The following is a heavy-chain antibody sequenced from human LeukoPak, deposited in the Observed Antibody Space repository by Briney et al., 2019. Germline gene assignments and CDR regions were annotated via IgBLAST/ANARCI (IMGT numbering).Heavy chain of an antibody. J-gene: IGHJ4*02. CDR1: GFAFDEDC. D-gene: IGHD2-2*01. Sequence: GGSLRLSCTASGFAFDEDCMSWLRRLPGKGREGFSGINWSGGSTGYADPLRGRFTISRDNAKNSLYLQMDSLRAEDTALYYCARAYSTSQFYFDYSGQGTLVTVSS. CDR2: INWSGGST. CDR3: ARAYSTSQFYFDY. V-gene: IGHV3-20*04.